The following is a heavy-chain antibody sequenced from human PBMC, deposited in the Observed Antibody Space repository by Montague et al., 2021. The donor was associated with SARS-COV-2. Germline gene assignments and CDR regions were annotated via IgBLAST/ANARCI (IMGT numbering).Heavy chain of an antibody. J-gene: IGHJ5*02. D-gene: IGHD3-16*02. V-gene: IGHV3-21*01. CDR2: ISSSISYL. Sequence: SLRLSCGACGFTLSSYSMNQVRQAPGKGLEWVSSISSSISYLYDXYPXQGLFTISRDNAKNSLYLQLNSLRAEATAVSSCARDDYVWGSYRYSQYNWFDPWGQGTLVTVSS. CDR1: GFTLSSYS. CDR3: ARDDYVWGSYRYSQYNWFDP.